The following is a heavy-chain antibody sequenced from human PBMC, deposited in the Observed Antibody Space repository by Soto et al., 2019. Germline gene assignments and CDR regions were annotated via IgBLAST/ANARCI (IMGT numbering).Heavy chain of an antibody. Sequence: ASVKVSCKASGGTFSSYAISWVRQAPGQGLEWMGGIIPIFGTANYAQKFQGRVTITADESTSTAYMELSSLRSEDTAVYYCARAGGRGYSYGYLAWFDPWGQGTLVTVSS. CDR3: ARAGGRGYSYGYLAWFDP. CDR1: GGTFSSYA. D-gene: IGHD5-18*01. CDR2: IIPIFGTA. V-gene: IGHV1-69*13. J-gene: IGHJ5*02.